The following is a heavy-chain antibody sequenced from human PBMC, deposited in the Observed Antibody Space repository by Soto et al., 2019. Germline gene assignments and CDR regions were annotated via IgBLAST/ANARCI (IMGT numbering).Heavy chain of an antibody. CDR2: ISSSSSTI. CDR3: ARESPSAWRYSSSWYLDWFDP. CDR1: GFTFSSYS. J-gene: IGHJ5*02. V-gene: IGHV3-48*01. D-gene: IGHD6-13*01. Sequence: PGGSLRLSCAASGFTFSSYSMNWVRQAPGKGLEWVSYISSSSSTIYYADSVKGRFTISRDNAKNSLYLQMNSLRAEDTAVYYCARESPSAWRYSSSWYLDWFDPWGQGTLVTVSS.